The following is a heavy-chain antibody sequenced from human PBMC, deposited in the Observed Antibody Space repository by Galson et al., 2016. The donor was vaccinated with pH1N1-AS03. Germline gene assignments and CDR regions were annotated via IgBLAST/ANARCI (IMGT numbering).Heavy chain of an antibody. J-gene: IGHJ4*02. V-gene: IGHV1-2*02. D-gene: IGHD1-26*01. CDR2: INPSSGGT. CDR1: GYTFSDYY. CDR3: ARRGGSSLDY. Sequence: SVKVSCKASGYTFSDYYVHWVRQAPGQELEWMGWINPSSGGTKYAQKFQGSVTMTRDTSISTAFMELSKLSSDATAVYFGARRGGSSLDYWGQGTLVTVSS.